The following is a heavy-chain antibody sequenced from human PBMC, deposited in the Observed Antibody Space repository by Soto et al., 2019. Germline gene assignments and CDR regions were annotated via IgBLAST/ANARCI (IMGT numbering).Heavy chain of an antibody. CDR1: GYTFTSYY. CDR3: ARDPCGNNCYNWFDP. J-gene: IGHJ5*02. V-gene: IGHV1-46*01. D-gene: IGHD2-21*02. Sequence: ASVKVSCKASGYTFTSYYMHWVRQAPGQGLEWVGKINPSDGSTSYAQKFQGRVTMTRDTSTSTVYMELSSLRSEDTAVYYCARDPCGNNCYNWFDPWGQGTLVTVSS. CDR2: INPSDGST.